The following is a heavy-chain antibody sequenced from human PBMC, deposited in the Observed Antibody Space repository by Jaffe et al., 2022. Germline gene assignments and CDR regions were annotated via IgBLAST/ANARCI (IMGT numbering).Heavy chain of an antibody. J-gene: IGHJ6*03. V-gene: IGHV3-21*01. CDR1: GFTFSSYS. Sequence: EVQLVESGGGLVKPGGSLRLSCAASGFTFSSYSMNWVRQAPGKGLEWVSSISSSSSYIYYADSVKGRFTISRDNAKNSLYLQMNSLRAEDTAVYYCARDRWYDFWSGGIRYYYYYYMDVWGKGTTVTVSS. CDR2: ISSSSSYI. D-gene: IGHD3-3*01. CDR3: ARDRWYDFWSGGIRYYYYYYMDV.